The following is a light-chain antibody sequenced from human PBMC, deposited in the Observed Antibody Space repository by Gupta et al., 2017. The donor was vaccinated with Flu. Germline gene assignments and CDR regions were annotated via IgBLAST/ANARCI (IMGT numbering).Light chain of an antibody. Sequence: QTVVTQEPSLTVSPGGTVTLNCASSTGAVNSGYNPNWIQQKPGQTPRALIFGASNKYSWTPARFSGSLLGGKAALTLSGVQPEDEAEYYCLLYYGGAYVFGTGTKVTVL. J-gene: IGLJ1*01. CDR1: TGAVNSGYN. V-gene: IGLV7-43*01. CDR2: GAS. CDR3: LLYYGGAYV.